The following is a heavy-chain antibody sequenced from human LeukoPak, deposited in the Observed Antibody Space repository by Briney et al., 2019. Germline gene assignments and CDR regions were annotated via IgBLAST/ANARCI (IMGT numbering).Heavy chain of an antibody. CDR1: GFTFSSYG. Sequence: PGGSLRLPCAASGFTFSSYGMHWVRQAPGKGLEWVAVISYDGSNKYYADSVKGRFTISRDNSKNTLYLQMNSLRAEDTAVYYCVFEGRADAFDIWGQGTMVTVSS. V-gene: IGHV3-30*03. J-gene: IGHJ3*02. CDR2: ISYDGSNK. D-gene: IGHD3-10*01. CDR3: VFEGRADAFDI.